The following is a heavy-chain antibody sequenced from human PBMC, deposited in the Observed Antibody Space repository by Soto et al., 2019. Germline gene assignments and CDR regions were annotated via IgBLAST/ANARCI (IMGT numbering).Heavy chain of an antibody. V-gene: IGHV3-15*01. Sequence: EVQLVESGGGLVKPGGSLRLTCAASGFTFSNAWMSWVRQAPGKGLEWVGRIKSKTDGGTTDYAAPVKGRFTISRDDSKNTLFLQMNSLKTEDTAVYYCTRLERDYYYGMDVWGQGTTVTVSS. CDR2: IKSKTDGGTT. CDR1: GFTFSNAW. J-gene: IGHJ6*02. CDR3: TRLERDYYYGMDV.